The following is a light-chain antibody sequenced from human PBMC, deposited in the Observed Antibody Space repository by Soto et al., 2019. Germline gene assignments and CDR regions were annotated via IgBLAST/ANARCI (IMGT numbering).Light chain of an antibody. CDR3: QQSYSIPWT. J-gene: IGKJ1*01. CDR1: QGITTY. Sequence: DIQMTQSPSSLSASVGDRVTITCRASQGITTYLNWVQQKAGKAPKLLIHAASSLHSGVPSRFSGSGSGTEFTLTIRSLQPEDFATYYCQQSYSIPWTFGQGTNVEIK. CDR2: AAS. V-gene: IGKV1-39*01.